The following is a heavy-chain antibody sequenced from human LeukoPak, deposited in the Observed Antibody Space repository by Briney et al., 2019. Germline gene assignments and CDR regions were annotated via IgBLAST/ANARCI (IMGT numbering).Heavy chain of an antibody. J-gene: IGHJ4*02. Sequence: PSETLSLTCSVSGDSVSNYGWSWVRQPPGKGLEWIGYVYASGINSDNQNSALKSRVTISVDTWRNQFSLRLNSVTAADTAIYYCARDNFGSLDFWGQGALVTVSS. D-gene: IGHD3-10*01. V-gene: IGHV4-59*02. CDR1: GDSVSNYG. CDR3: ARDNFGSLDF. CDR2: VYASGINSD.